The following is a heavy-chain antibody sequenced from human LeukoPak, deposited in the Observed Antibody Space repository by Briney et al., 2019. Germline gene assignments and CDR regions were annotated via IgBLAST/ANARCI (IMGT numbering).Heavy chain of an antibody. CDR3: ARALLLYYYYMDV. J-gene: IGHJ6*03. D-gene: IGHD2-21*01. CDR1: GGTFSSYA. Sequence: SVKVSCKASGGTFSSYAISWVRQAPGQGLEWMGGIIPIFGTANYAQKFQGRVTMTRDMSTSTVYMELSSLRSEDTAVYYCARALLLYYYYMDVWGKGTTVTVSS. CDR2: IIPIFGTA. V-gene: IGHV1-69*05.